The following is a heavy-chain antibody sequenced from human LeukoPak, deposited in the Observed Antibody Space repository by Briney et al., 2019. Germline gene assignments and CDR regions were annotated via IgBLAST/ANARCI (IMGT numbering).Heavy chain of an antibody. D-gene: IGHD5-18*01. J-gene: IGHJ4*02. CDR2: IWYDGSNK. Sequence: PGGSLRLSCAASGFTFSSYGMHWVRQAPGKGLEWVAVIWYDGSNKYYADSVKGRFTISRDNSKNTLYLQMNSLRAEDTAVYYCASTPEDTALLPDDYWGQGTLVTVSS. CDR3: ASTPEDTALLPDDY. CDR1: GFTFSSYG. V-gene: IGHV3-33*08.